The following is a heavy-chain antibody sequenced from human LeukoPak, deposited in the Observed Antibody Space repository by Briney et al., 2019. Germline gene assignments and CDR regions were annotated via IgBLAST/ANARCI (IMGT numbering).Heavy chain of an antibody. CDR3: AKDAGNPRYHFDY. CDR2: IWYDGSKK. V-gene: IGHV3-33*03. CDR1: GFTFSSYG. Sequence: GGSPRLSCAASGFTFSSYGMHWVRQAPGKGLEWGAVIWYDGSKKYYADSVKGRFTISRDNSKNTLYLQMNSLRAEDTAIYYCAKDAGNPRYHFDYWGQGTLVTVSS. J-gene: IGHJ4*02. D-gene: IGHD2-2*02.